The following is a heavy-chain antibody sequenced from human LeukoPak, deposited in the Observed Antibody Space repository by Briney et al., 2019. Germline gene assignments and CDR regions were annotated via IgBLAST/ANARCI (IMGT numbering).Heavy chain of an antibody. D-gene: IGHD5-12*01. CDR3: ARDSSGYFNWFDS. CDR2: IIPIFGTA. Sequence: ASVKVSCKASGGTFSSYASSWVRQAPGQGLEWMGGIIPIFGTANYAQKFQGRVTITADESKSTAYMELSSLRSEDTAVYYCARDSSGYFNWFDSWGQGTLVTVSS. CDR1: GGTFSSYA. J-gene: IGHJ5*01. V-gene: IGHV1-69*13.